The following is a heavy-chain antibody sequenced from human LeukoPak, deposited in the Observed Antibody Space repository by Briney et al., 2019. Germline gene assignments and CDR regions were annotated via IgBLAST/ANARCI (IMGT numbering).Heavy chain of an antibody. V-gene: IGHV3-20*04. Sequence: GGSLRLSCAASGFTFDDYGMSWVRQAPGKGLEWVSGLNWNGGSTSYEDSVKGRFTISRDNAKNSLYLQMNSLRAEDTALYYCAREGGTAAGISKIRRGYNWFDPWGQGTLVTVSS. CDR1: GFTFDDYG. J-gene: IGHJ5*02. CDR3: AREGGTAAGISKIRRGYNWFDP. CDR2: LNWNGGST. D-gene: IGHD6-13*01.